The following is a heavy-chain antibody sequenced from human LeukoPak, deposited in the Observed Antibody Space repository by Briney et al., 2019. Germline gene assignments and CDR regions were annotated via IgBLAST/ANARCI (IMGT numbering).Heavy chain of an antibody. D-gene: IGHD2-15*01. CDR2: INPNSGGT. CDR1: GYTFTGYY. V-gene: IGHV1-2*02. CDR3: ARGAVYCSGGSCYYDY. Sequence: ASVKVSCKASGYTFTGYYMHWVRQAPGQGLEWMGWINPNSGGTNYAQKFQGRVTMTRDTSISTAYMELSRLRSDDTAVYYCARGAVYCSGGSCYYDYWGQGTLVTVSS. J-gene: IGHJ4*02.